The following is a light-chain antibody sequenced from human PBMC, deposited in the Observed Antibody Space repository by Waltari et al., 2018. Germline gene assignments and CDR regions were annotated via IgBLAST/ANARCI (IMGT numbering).Light chain of an antibody. CDR1: SSDVGGYNF. Sequence: QSALTQPASVSGSPGQSIPISCTGTSSDVGGYNFLSWYQQHPGKAPKLMIYGVSNRPSGVSSRFSGSKSGNTASLTISGLQAEDEADYYCNSYTSSYTYVFGTGTKVTVL. V-gene: IGLV2-14*03. CDR2: GVS. CDR3: NSYTSSYTYV. J-gene: IGLJ1*01.